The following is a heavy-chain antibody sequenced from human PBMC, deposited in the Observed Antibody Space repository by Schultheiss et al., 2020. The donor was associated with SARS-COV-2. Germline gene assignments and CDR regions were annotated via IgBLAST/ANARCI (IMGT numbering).Heavy chain of an antibody. Sequence: GGSLRLSCAASGFTVSSNYMSWVRQAPGKGLEWVSVIYSGGSTYYADSVKGRFTISRDNSKNTLYLQMNSLRAEDTAVYYCAKVPTKTSDLIAVAEVSYYFDYWGQGTLVTVSS. CDR1: GFTVSSNY. V-gene: IGHV3-66*01. D-gene: IGHD6-19*01. CDR2: IYSGGST. CDR3: AKVPTKTSDLIAVAEVSYYFDY. J-gene: IGHJ4*02.